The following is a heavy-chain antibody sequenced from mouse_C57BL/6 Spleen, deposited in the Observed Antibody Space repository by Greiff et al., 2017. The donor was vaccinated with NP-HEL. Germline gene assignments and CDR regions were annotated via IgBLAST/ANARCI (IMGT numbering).Heavy chain of an antibody. CDR2: IHPNSGST. CDR1: GYTFTSYW. J-gene: IGHJ3*01. D-gene: IGHD2-2*01. CDR3: ARWGNYGYDGGFAY. V-gene: IGHV1-64*01. Sequence: QVQLKQPGAELVKPGASVKLSCKASGYTFTSYWMHWVKQRPGQGLEWIGMIHPNSGSTNYNEKFKSKATLTVDKSSSTAYMQLSSLTSEDSAVYYCARWGNYGYDGGFAYWGQGTLVTVSA.